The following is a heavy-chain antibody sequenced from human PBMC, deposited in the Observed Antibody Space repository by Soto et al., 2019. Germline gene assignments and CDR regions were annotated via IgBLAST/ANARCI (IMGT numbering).Heavy chain of an antibody. CDR2: INHSGST. J-gene: IGHJ4*02. Sequence: SETLSLTCAAYGGSFSGYYWSWIRQPPGKGLEWIGEINHSGSTNYNPSLKSRVPISVDTSKNQFSLKLSSVTAADTAVYYCAAGVGSGSYSMYWGQGTLVTVSS. CDR1: GGSFSGYY. D-gene: IGHD3-10*01. CDR3: AAGVGSGSYSMY. V-gene: IGHV4-34*01.